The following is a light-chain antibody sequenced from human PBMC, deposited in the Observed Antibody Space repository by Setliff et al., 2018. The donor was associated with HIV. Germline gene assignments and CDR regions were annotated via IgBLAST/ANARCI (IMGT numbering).Light chain of an antibody. CDR1: SSDVGGFNY. Sequence: SALAQPVSVSGSHGQSITISCTGSSSDVGGFNYVSWYRQHPGKAPKLMIFDVSNRPSGVSNRFSGSKSGNTASLTISGLQAEDEADYYCSSHTSNRIPWVFGTGTKVTVL. CDR3: SSHTSNRIPWV. J-gene: IGLJ1*01. V-gene: IGLV2-14*03. CDR2: DVS.